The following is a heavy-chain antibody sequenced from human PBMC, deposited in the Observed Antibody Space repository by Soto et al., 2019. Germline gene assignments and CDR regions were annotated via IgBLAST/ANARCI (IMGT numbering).Heavy chain of an antibody. D-gene: IGHD3-22*01. CDR1: GGSISSSSYY. V-gene: IGHV4-39*01. CDR3: ARIVVLYYYYYMDG. Sequence: PSETLSLTCTVSGGSISSSSYYWGWIRQPPGKGLEWIGRIYYSGSTYYNPSLKSRVTISVDTSKNQSSRKRSSVTAADTAVYYCARIVVLYYYYYMDGWGKGNTVTVSS. CDR2: IYYSGST. J-gene: IGHJ6*03.